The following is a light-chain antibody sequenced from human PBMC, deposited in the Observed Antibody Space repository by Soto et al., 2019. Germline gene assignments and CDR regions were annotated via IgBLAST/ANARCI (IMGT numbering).Light chain of an antibody. CDR1: QSVSSN. CDR3: QQYNNWPGT. V-gene: IGKV3-15*01. J-gene: IGKJ1*01. CDR2: GAS. Sequence: EIVMTQSPATLSVSPGERATLSCRASQSVSSNLAWYQRKPGQAPRLLIYGASTRATGIPARFSGGGSGTEFTLTISSLQSEDFAVYYCQQYNNWPGTFGQGTKVDIK.